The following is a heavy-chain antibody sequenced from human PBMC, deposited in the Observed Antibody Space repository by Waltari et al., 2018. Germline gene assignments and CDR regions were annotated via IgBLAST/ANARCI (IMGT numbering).Heavy chain of an antibody. V-gene: IGHV3-48*03. J-gene: IGHJ6*02. CDR3: ATRISARVYYYYYYGMDV. CDR1: GFTFSSYE. CDR2: ISSSGSTI. Sequence: EVQLVESGGGLVQPGGSLRLSCAASGFTFSSYEMNWVRQAPGKGLEWVSYISSSGSTIYSADAVKGRFTISRDNAKNSLYLQMNSLRAEDTAVYYCATRISARVYYYYYYGMDVWGQGTTVTVSS. D-gene: IGHD6-6*01.